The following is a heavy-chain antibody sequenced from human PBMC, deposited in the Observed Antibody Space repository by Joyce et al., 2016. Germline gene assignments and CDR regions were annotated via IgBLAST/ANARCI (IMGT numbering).Heavy chain of an antibody. D-gene: IGHD3-16*01. CDR2: ISATSYYI. J-gene: IGHJ6*02. CDR1: GSTFSSSS. V-gene: IGHV3-21*01. Sequence: QLVESGGGVVKAGGSLRLSCEASGSTFSSSSMSWFRQAPGKGLEWVAAISATSYYIFHAETVGGRFTVARDNAKKTLYLQMNSLRAEDSAVFYCARGGISYYYAMDVWGQGTTVTVSS. CDR3: ARGGISYYYAMDV.